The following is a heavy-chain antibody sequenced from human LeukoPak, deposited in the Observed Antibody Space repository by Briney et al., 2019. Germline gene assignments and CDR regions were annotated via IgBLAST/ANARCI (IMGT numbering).Heavy chain of an antibody. Sequence: GGSLRLSCVASGFTLSSYAMSWVRQAPGKGLQWVSSLGISGGYTWYAGSVKGRFTISRDSSKNTLYLQMNSLGAEDTAVYYCARPHFGVHPGVWPYWGQGTLVTVSS. CDR2: LGISGGYT. CDR1: GFTLSSYA. D-gene: IGHD3-10*01. J-gene: IGHJ4*02. CDR3: ARPHFGVHPGVWPY. V-gene: IGHV3-23*01.